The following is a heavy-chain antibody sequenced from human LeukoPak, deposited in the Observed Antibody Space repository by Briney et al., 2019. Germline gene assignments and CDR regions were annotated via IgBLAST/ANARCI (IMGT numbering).Heavy chain of an antibody. CDR1: GFTFDDYA. CDR3: ARGRQQLVAFDT. D-gene: IGHD6-13*01. J-gene: IGHJ3*02. Sequence: GGSLRLSCAASGFTFDDYAMHWVRQAPGKGLEWVSGISWNSGSIGYADSVKGRFTISRDNAKNSLYLQMNSLRAEDTALYYCARGRQQLVAFDTWGQGTMVTVSS. V-gene: IGHV3-9*01. CDR2: ISWNSGSI.